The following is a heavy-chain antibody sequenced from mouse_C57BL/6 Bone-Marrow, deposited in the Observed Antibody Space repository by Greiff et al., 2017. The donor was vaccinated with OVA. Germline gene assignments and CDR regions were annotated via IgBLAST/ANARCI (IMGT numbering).Heavy chain of an antibody. V-gene: IGHV2-2*01. CDR1: GFSLTSYG. J-gene: IGHJ2*01. CDR2: IWSGGST. Sequence: VQLQESGPGLVQPSQSLSITCTVSGFSLTSYGVHWVRQSPGKGLEWLGVIWSGGSTDYNAAFISRLSISKDNSKSQVCFKMNSLQADDTAIYYCARAGDYYGSSFPYYFDDWGQGTTLTVSS. D-gene: IGHD1-1*01. CDR3: ARAGDYYGSSFPYYFDD.